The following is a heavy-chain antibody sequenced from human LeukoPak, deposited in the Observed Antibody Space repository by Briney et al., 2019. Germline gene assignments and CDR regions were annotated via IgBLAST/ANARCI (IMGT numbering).Heavy chain of an antibody. D-gene: IGHD7-27*01. CDR2: ISYDGNTI. J-gene: IGHJ2*01. CDR1: GFSFSSYG. CDR3: ATSWGSAWWYFDL. V-gene: IGHV3-30*03. Sequence: GWSLRLSCAASGFSFSSYGMHWVRQAPGKGLEWLTVISYDGNTIYYADSVKGRFTISRDNSKNTLYLQMNSLRIEDTAVYYCATSWGSAWWYFDLWGRGTLVTVSS.